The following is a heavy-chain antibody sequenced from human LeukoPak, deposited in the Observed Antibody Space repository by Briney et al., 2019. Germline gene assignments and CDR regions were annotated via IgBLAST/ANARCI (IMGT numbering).Heavy chain of an antibody. Sequence: GGSVRLSCAASGFIFSNYAIHWVRQAPGKGLEWVAAVSYDGNLQHYADAVKGRFTVSRDNSKNTVFLQINSLRTDDSAVYWCVKVYPTVTTSSVLGSWGQGTLVTVSS. CDR1: GFIFSNYA. J-gene: IGHJ4*02. CDR2: VSYDGNLQ. V-gene: IGHV3-30*18. CDR3: VKVYPTVTTSSVLGS. D-gene: IGHD4-17*01.